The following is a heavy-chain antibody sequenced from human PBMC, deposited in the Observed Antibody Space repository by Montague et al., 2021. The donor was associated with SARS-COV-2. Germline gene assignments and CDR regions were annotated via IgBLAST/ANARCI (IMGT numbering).Heavy chain of an antibody. CDR3: AKDIATAAQYYIDY. D-gene: IGHD6-13*01. Sequence: SLRLSCAASGFTFGDYAMHWVRQAPGKGLEWVSGITWNSGTLSYXDSVKGRFTISRDNGKDSLYLQMNSLRIDDTALYYCAKDIATAAQYYIDYWGQGSLVTVSS. V-gene: IGHV3-9*01. J-gene: IGHJ4*02. CDR2: ITWNSGTL. CDR1: GFTFGDYA.